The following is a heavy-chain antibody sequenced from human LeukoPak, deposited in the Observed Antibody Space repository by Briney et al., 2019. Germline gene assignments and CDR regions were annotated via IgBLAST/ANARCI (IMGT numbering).Heavy chain of an antibody. J-gene: IGHJ4*02. CDR1: GYTLTELS. V-gene: IGHV1-24*01. CDR3: ARADNYDFWSGYVN. D-gene: IGHD3-3*01. Sequence: ASVKVSCKVSGYTLTELSMHWVRQAPGKGLEWMGGFDPEDGETIYAQKSQGRVTMAEDTSTDTAYMELSSLRSEDTAVYYCARADNYDFWSGYVNWGQGTLVTVSS. CDR2: FDPEDGET.